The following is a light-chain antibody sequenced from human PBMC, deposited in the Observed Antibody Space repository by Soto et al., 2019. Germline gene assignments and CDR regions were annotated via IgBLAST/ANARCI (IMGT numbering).Light chain of an antibody. CDR3: SSSPINDTVL. Sequence: QSALTQPASMSGSPGQSITISCTGTSSDVGGYNYVSWYQRHPGKATKLMIYAVSNRPSGVSNRFSGSQSGNTASLTISGLHAEDDADYYCSSSPINDTVLFGGGTKVTVL. V-gene: IGLV2-14*01. CDR1: SSDVGGYNY. J-gene: IGLJ2*01. CDR2: AVS.